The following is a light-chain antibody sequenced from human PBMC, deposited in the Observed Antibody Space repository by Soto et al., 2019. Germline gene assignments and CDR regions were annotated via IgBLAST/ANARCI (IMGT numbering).Light chain of an antibody. V-gene: IGLV1-47*01. CDR1: TSNIGSKF. Sequence: QSVVTQPPSASGTPGQRVTISCSGSTSNIGSKFVYWYQQNPGTAPKLLIYANDQRPSGVPDRFSGSKSGTSASLAISALRSEDEADYYCVAWDGTLSSWVFGGGTKLTVL. CDR3: VAWDGTLSSWV. CDR2: AND. J-gene: IGLJ3*02.